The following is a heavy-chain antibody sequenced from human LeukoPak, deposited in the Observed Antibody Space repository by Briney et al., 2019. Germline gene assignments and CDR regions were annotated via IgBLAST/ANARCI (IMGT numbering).Heavy chain of an antibody. CDR2: ISAYNGNT. J-gene: IGHJ4*02. D-gene: IGHD2-2*01. CDR3: ARGYCSSTSCPNDY. Sequence: ASVKVSCRASGYTFTSYGISWVRQAPGQGLEWMGWISAYNGNTNYAQKLQGRVTMTTDTSTSTAYMELRSLRSDDTAVYYCARGYCSSTSCPNDYWGQGTLVTVSS. CDR1: GYTFTSYG. V-gene: IGHV1-18*01.